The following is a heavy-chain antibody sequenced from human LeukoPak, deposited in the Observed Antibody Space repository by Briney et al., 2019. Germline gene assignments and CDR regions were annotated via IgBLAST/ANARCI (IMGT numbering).Heavy chain of an antibody. CDR2: VYYSGVT. CDR1: GGSTGSDY. Sequence: PSETLSLTCTVSGGSTGSDYWSWIRQPPGKGLEWIAYVYYSGVTSYNPSLKSRVAISIDTSKNQFSLKLSSVTAADTAVYYCARDRRGGGVAVAGTASIWGQGTMVTVSS. CDR3: ARDRRGGGVAVAGTASI. V-gene: IGHV4-59*12. J-gene: IGHJ3*02. D-gene: IGHD6-19*01.